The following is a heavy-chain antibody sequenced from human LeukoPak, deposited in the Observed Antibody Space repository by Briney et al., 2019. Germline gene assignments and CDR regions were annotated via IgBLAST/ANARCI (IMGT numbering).Heavy chain of an antibody. CDR3: ARGRYYDFWSGYYLSDY. J-gene: IGHJ4*02. V-gene: IGHV4-30-4*01. CDR2: IYYSGST. Sequence: SETLSLTCTVSGGSISSGDYYWSWIRQPPGKGLEWIGYIYYSGSTNYNPSLKSRVTISVDTSKNQFSLKLSSVTAADTAVYYCARGRYYDFWSGYYLSDYWGQGTLVTVSS. D-gene: IGHD3-3*01. CDR1: GGSISSGDYY.